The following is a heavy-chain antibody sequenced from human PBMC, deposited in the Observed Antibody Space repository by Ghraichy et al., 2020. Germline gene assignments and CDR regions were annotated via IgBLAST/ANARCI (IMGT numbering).Heavy chain of an antibody. Sequence: LSLTCAASGFTFSSYAMSWVRQAPGKGLEWVSAISGSGGSTYYADSVKGRFTISRDNSKNTLYLQMNSLRAEDTAVYYCAKTLTLGVVIMPFDYWGQGTLVTVSS. CDR1: GFTFSSYA. CDR3: AKTLTLGVVIMPFDY. V-gene: IGHV3-23*01. J-gene: IGHJ4*02. D-gene: IGHD3-3*01. CDR2: ISGSGGST.